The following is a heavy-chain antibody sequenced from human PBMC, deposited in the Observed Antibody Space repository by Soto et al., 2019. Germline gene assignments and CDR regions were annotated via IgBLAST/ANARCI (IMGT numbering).Heavy chain of an antibody. CDR2: MNPNSGNT. V-gene: IGHV1-8*01. CDR1: GYTFTSYD. Sequence: ASVKVSCKASGYTFTSYDINWVRQATGQGLEWMGWMNPNSGNTGYAQKFQGRVTMTRNTSISTAYMELSSLRSEDTAVYYCASGGATITPLYYYYYYMDVWGKGTTVTVSS. J-gene: IGHJ6*03. D-gene: IGHD5-12*01. CDR3: ASGGATITPLYYYYYYMDV.